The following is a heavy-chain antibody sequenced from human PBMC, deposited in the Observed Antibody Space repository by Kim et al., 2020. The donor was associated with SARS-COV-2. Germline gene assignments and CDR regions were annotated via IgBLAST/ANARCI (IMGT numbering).Heavy chain of an antibody. CDR3: AKDLMDTAMVTPLYYYG. Sequence: GGSLRLSCAASGFTFSSYGMHWVRQAPGKGLEWVAVISYDGSNKYYADSVKGRFTISRDNSKNTLYLQMNSLRAEDTAVYYCAKDLMDTAMVTPLYYYG. J-gene: IGHJ6*01. V-gene: IGHV3-30*18. D-gene: IGHD5-18*01. CDR2: ISYDGSNK. CDR1: GFTFSSYG.